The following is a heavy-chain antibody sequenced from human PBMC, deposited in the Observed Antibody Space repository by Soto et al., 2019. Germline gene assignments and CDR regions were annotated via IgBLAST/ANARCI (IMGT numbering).Heavy chain of an antibody. V-gene: IGHV3-66*01. D-gene: IGHD5-18*01. Sequence: EVPLVESGGGLVQPGGSLSCSCAASGFTVSSNYMSWVRQAPEKGLEWVSVIYSGGSAYYADSVKGRFTISRADPKNTLYLQMNSLRAEDTPVYYFARNGSSYGGSYVDYLGEVTLVTFAS. CDR3: ARNGSSYGGSYVDY. CDR1: GFTVSSNY. J-gene: IGHJ4*02. CDR2: IYSGGSA.